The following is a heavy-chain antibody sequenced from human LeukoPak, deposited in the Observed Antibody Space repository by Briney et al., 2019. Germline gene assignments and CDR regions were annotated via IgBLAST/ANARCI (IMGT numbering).Heavy chain of an antibody. CDR2: ISYSGST. D-gene: IGHD3-3*01. CDR1: GGSISNYY. CDR3: ARHGTIFGVVTLTPYFDY. J-gene: IGHJ4*02. Sequence: SETLSLTCTVSGGSISNYYWSWIRQPPGKGLEWIGYISYSGSTNYNPSLKSRVTISVDTSKNQFSLKLSSVTAADTAVYYCARHGTIFGVVTLTPYFDYWGQGTLVTVSS. V-gene: IGHV4-59*12.